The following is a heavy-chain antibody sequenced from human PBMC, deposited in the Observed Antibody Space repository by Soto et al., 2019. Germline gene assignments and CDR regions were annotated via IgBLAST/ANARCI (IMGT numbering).Heavy chain of an antibody. V-gene: IGHV3-33*01. D-gene: IGHD5-18*01. CDR3: ARDLVDTAMAFDY. Sequence: PGGSLRLSCAASGFTFSSYGMHWVRQAPGKGLEWVAVIWYDGSNKYYADSVKGRFTISRDNSKNTLYLQMNSLRAEDTAVYYCARDLVDTAMAFDYWGQGTLVTVSS. CDR1: GFTFSSYG. CDR2: IWYDGSNK. J-gene: IGHJ4*02.